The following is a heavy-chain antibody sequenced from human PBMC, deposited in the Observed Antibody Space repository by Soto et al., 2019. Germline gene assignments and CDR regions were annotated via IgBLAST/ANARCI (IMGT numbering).Heavy chain of an antibody. J-gene: IGHJ4*02. CDR2: IIPVFGTT. V-gene: IGHV1-69*01. D-gene: IGHD1-1*01. Sequence: QVHLVQSGAEVKKAGSSVKVSCKAPGGTFKNNGISWVRQAPGQGLEWMGGIIPVFGTTKYAQKFQGRLTITADDSTSTAYMELSSLRYEDTAVYYCARENGVAVGTILYYFDYWGQGTLVTVPS. CDR1: GGTFKNNG. CDR3: ARENGVAVGTILYYFDY.